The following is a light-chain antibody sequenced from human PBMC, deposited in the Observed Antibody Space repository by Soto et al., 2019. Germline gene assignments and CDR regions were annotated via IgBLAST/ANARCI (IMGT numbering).Light chain of an antibody. CDR1: SSDVGNYNY. V-gene: IGLV2-11*01. Sequence: QSVLTQPRSVSGSPGQSVTISCTGTSSDVGNYNYVSWYQQHPGKAPKLMIYDVSKRPSGVPDRFSGSKSGNTASLTISGLQAEDESDYYCCSYAGSYTHWVFGGGTKVTVL. J-gene: IGLJ3*02. CDR3: CSYAGSYTHWV. CDR2: DVS.